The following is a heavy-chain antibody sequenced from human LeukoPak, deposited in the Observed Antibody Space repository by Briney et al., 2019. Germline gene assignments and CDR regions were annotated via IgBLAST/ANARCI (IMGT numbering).Heavy chain of an antibody. Sequence: GGSLRLSCAASGFTFSSYAMSWVRQAPGKGLEWVAVIWYDGSNKYYADSVKGRFTISRDNSKNTLYLQMNSLRAEDTAVYYCARQLSSSWYYFDYWGQGTLVTVSS. CDR2: IWYDGSNK. CDR3: ARQLSSSWYYFDY. D-gene: IGHD6-13*01. J-gene: IGHJ4*02. CDR1: GFTFSSYA. V-gene: IGHV3-33*08.